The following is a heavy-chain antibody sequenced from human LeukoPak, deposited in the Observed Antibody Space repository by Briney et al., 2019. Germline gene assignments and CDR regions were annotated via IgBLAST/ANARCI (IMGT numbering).Heavy chain of an antibody. Sequence: GGSLRLSCAASGFSFSSYWMNWVRQVPGKGLEWVANINQDRSEKSYVDSVKGRFTISRDNAKDSLYLQMNSLRAEDTAVYYCARDHCSSSSCYTYYGMELWGQGTTVTVSS. CDR2: INQDRSEK. CDR3: ARDHCSSSSCYTYYGMEL. CDR1: GFSFSSYW. J-gene: IGHJ6*02. D-gene: IGHD2-2*02. V-gene: IGHV3-7*01.